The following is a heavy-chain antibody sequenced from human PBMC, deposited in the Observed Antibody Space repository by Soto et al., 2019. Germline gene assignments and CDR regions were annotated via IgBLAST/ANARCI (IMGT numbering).Heavy chain of an antibody. Sequence: GGSLRLSCTASGFTISNYGMHWVRQAPGKGLEWVAVISYDGTITYYADSVKGRFTISRDNSKNTLYLQMNSLRTEDTAVYYCATTRVGPCSSSICFSGIFDGMDVWGQGTTVTVSS. CDR1: GFTISNYG. J-gene: IGHJ6*02. D-gene: IGHD2-2*01. CDR2: ISYDGTIT. CDR3: ATTRVGPCSSSICFSGIFDGMDV. V-gene: IGHV3-30-3*01.